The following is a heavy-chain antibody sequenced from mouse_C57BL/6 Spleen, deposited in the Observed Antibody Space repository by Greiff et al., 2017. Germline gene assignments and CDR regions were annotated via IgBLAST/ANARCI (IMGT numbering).Heavy chain of an antibody. V-gene: IGHV1-69*01. D-gene: IGHD3-2*02. J-gene: IGHJ2*01. CDR1: GYTFTSYW. CDR3: ARDSSGLDY. Sequence: QVQLQQPGAELVMPGASVKLSCKASGYTFTSYWMHWVKQRPGQGLEWIGEIDPSDSYTNYNQKFKGKSTLTVDKSSSTAYMQLSSLTSEDSAVYYWARDSSGLDYWGQGTTRTVSS. CDR2: IDPSDSYT.